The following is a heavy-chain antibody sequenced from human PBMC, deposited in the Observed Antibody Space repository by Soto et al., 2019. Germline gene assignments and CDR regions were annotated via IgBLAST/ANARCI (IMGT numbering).Heavy chain of an antibody. D-gene: IGHD2-15*01. CDR2: IIPIFGTA. CDR1: GGTFSSYA. V-gene: IGHV1-69*13. Sequence: SVKVSCKASGGTFSSYAISWVRQAPLQGLEWMGGIIPIFGTANYAQKFQGRVTITADESTSTAYMELSSLRSEDTAVYYCASDSGRTHKYYYGMDVWGQGTTVTVSS. CDR3: ASDSGRTHKYYYGMDV. J-gene: IGHJ6*02.